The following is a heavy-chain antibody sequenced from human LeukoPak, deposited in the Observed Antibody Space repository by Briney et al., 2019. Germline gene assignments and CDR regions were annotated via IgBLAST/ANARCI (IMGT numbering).Heavy chain of an antibody. CDR3: ARIPTTMTTSYFDL. CDR2: ITWNGANA. CDR1: GFTFDDYG. D-gene: IGHD4-17*01. J-gene: IGHJ2*01. Sequence: GGSLRLSCAASGFTFDDYGMNWVRQAPGKGLEWVSTITWNGANAGYADSVKGRFTISRDNAKSSLSLQMNSLSPEDTAFYYCARIPTTMTTSYFDLWGRGTLVTVSS. V-gene: IGHV3-20*04.